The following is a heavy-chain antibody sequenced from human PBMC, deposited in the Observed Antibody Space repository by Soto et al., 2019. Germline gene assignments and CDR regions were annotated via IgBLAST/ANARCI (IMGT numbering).Heavy chain of an antibody. CDR1: GFTFSNYA. Sequence: QLLESGGGLVQTGGSLRLSCAASGFTFSNYAMTWVRQAPGKGLEWVSGISAGGGSTNYGDSVTGRFTISRDNSKNMLNLQMNRLRVEDTAVYYCARPRGGYIYYYGMDVWGQGYMVNVSS. D-gene: IGHD3-10*01. J-gene: IGHJ6*02. CDR3: ARPRGGYIYYYGMDV. V-gene: IGHV3-23*01. CDR2: ISAGGGST.